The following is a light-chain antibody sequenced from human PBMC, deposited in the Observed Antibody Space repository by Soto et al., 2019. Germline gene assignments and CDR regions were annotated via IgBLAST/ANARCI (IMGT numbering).Light chain of an antibody. J-gene: IGKJ5*01. Sequence: EIVLTQSPATLSLSPGEGATLSCRASRSVSSYLAWYQQKPGQAPRILIYDASNRATGIPARFSGSGSGTDFTLTISSLEPEDFAVYYCQQRSNWPTFGQGTRLEIK. V-gene: IGKV3-11*01. CDR2: DAS. CDR3: QQRSNWPT. CDR1: RSVSSY.